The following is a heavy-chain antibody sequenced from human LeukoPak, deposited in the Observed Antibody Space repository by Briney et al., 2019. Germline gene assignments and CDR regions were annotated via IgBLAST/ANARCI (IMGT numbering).Heavy chain of an antibody. V-gene: IGHV4-59*11. CDR1: GGSISSHY. J-gene: IGHJ4*02. CDR3: ARWADFWSGYSDY. Sequence: SETLSLTCTVSGGSISSHYWSWIRQPPGKGLEWIGYIYYSGSTNYNPSLKSRVTISVDTSKNQFSLKLSSVTAADTAVYYCARWADFWSGYSDYWGQGTLVTVSS. CDR2: IYYSGST. D-gene: IGHD3-3*01.